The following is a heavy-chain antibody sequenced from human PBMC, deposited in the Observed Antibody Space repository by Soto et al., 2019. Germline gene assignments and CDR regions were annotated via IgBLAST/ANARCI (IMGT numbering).Heavy chain of an antibody. CDR3: TSGTSGSSGPLY. Sequence: PGGSLRLSCAASGFTFGASALQWVRQASGKGLEWLGRIGSKGETYATTYAASVKGRFTISRDDSKKTAYLQMNSLESEDTAVYYCTSGTSGSSGPLYWGQGTLVTVSS. D-gene: IGHD3-22*01. CDR2: IGSKGETYAT. J-gene: IGHJ4*02. V-gene: IGHV3-73*01. CDR1: GFTFGASA.